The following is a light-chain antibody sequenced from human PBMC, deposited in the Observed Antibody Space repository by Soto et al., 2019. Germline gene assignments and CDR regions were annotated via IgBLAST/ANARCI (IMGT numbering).Light chain of an antibody. Sequence: EIVLTQSPVTLSLSPGERATLSCRASQSVFSSLAWYQQKPGQAPRLLIYDASTSATAIPARFRGSGSGTDFTLTISSLEPEDFAVYSCHQRSNWPLTFGGGTKVEVK. CDR2: DAS. V-gene: IGKV3-11*01. CDR3: HQRSNWPLT. J-gene: IGKJ4*01. CDR1: QSVFSS.